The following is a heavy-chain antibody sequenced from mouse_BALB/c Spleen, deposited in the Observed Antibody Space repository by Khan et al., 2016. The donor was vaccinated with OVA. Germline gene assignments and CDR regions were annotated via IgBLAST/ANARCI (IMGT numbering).Heavy chain of an antibody. V-gene: IGHV5-6*01. CDR3: ASHLTGSFAY. Sequence: EVQLVESGGDLVEPGGSLKLSCAASGFTFSSYSMSWVRQTPDKRLEWVATISSGGHYTYYPDIVKGRFTISRDNAKNTLYLQMSSLKSEDTAMYYCASHLTGSFAYWGQGTLVAVSA. D-gene: IGHD4-1*01. CDR2: ISSGGHYT. J-gene: IGHJ3*01. CDR1: GFTFSSYS.